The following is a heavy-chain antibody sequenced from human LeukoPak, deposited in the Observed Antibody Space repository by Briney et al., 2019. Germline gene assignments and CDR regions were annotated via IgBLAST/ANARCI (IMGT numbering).Heavy chain of an antibody. CDR1: GFTFSDYY. Sequence: PGGSLRLSCAASGFTFSDYYMNWIRQAPGKGLEWVSYISDSGNTIYYADSVKGRFTISRDNAKNSLYLQMNSLRAEDTAVYYCARVVGASEGVDYWGQGTLVTVSS. V-gene: IGHV3-11*04. J-gene: IGHJ4*02. D-gene: IGHD1-26*01. CDR2: ISDSGNTI. CDR3: ARVVGASEGVDY.